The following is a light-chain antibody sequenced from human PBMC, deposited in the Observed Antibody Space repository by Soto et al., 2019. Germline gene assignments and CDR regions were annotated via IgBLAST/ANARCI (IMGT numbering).Light chain of an antibody. J-gene: IGKJ4*01. CDR2: KAS. Sequence: DIQMTQSPSTLSASVGDRVTITCRASQSVSNWLAWYQQKPGKAPNLLIYKASSLESGVPSRFSGSGSGTEVTLTISSLQPDDVATYYCQQFYSYPTFGAGTKVEI. CDR1: QSVSNW. V-gene: IGKV1-5*03. CDR3: QQFYSYPT.